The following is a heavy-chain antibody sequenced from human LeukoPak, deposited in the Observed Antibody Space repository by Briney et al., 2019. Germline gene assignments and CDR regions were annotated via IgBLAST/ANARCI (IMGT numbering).Heavy chain of an antibody. CDR2: ISAYNGNT. Sequence: ASVKVSCKASGYTFTSYGISWVRQAPGQGLEWMGWISAYNGNTNYAQKLQGRVTMTTDTSTSTAYMELRSLRSDDTAAYYCARDSSSWYEGGNWFDPWGQGTLVTVSS. V-gene: IGHV1-18*01. CDR1: GYTFTSYG. J-gene: IGHJ5*02. D-gene: IGHD6-13*01. CDR3: ARDSSSWYEGGNWFDP.